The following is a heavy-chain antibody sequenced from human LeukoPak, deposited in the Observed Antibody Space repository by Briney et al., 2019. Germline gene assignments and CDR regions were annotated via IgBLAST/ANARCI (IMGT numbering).Heavy chain of an antibody. CDR1: GYTFTDYD. CDR2: MNPNSGVT. Sequence: ASVKVSCKASGYTFTDYDINWVRQATGQGLELMGWMNPNSGVTGYAQKFQGRVSMTRDTSVSTAYMELSSLRSEDTAVYFCARGPIYPKSGDYPNYYFDYWGQGTLVTVSS. J-gene: IGHJ4*02. CDR3: ARGPIYPKSGDYPNYYFDY. V-gene: IGHV1-8*01. D-gene: IGHD1-26*01.